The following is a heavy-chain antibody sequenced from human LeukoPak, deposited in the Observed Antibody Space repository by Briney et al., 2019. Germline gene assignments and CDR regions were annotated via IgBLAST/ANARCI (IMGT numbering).Heavy chain of an antibody. J-gene: IGHJ5*02. CDR2: IYSTGST. CDR3: ARDHQLYGSPWDWFDP. D-gene: IGHD3-10*01. V-gene: IGHV4-4*07. CDR1: GGSMSSYY. Sequence: PSETLSLTCTVSGGSMSSYYWSWIRQPAGKGLEWIGRIYSTGSTNYNPSLKSRVTMSVDASKNQFSLRLSSVTAADTGVYYCARDHQLYGSPWDWFDPWGQGMLVTVSS.